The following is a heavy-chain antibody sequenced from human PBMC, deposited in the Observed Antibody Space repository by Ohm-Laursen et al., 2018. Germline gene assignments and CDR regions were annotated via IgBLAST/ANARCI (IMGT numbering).Heavy chain of an antibody. CDR3: ARDRLASGYSYQLKADY. V-gene: IGHV3-11*01. J-gene: IGHJ4*02. Sequence: SLRLSCSASGFTFSDYYMSWIRQAPGKGLEWVSYISSSGSTIYYADSVKGRFTISRDNAKNSLYLQMNSLRAEDTAVYYCARDRLASGYSYQLKADYWGQGTLVTVSP. D-gene: IGHD5-18*01. CDR1: GFTFSDYY. CDR2: ISSSGSTI.